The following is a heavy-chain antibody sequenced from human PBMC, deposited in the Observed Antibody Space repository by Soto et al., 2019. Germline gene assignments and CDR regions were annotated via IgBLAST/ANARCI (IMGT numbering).Heavy chain of an antibody. CDR2: IWYDGSNK. CDR1: GFTFSSYG. Sequence: QVQLVESGGGVVQPGRSLRLSCAASGFTFSSYGMHWVRQAPGKGLEWVAVIWYDGSNKYYADSVKGRFTISRDNSKNTLYLQMNGLRAEDTAVYYCAREMWFGELMYYFDYWGQGTLVTVSS. J-gene: IGHJ4*02. CDR3: AREMWFGELMYYFDY. D-gene: IGHD3-10*01. V-gene: IGHV3-33*01.